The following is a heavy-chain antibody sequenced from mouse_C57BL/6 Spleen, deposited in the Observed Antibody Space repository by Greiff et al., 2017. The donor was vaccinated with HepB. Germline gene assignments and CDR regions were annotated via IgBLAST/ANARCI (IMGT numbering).Heavy chain of an antibody. D-gene: IGHD2-4*01. CDR2: ISDGGSYT. Sequence: EVKVEESGGGLVKPGGSLKLSCAASGFTFSSYAMSWVRQTPEKRLEWVATISDGGSYTYYPDNVKGRFTISRDNAKNNPYLQMSQLKSEDTAMYYCARDDDYDVMDYWGQGTSVTVSS. V-gene: IGHV5-4*01. CDR1: GFTFSSYA. J-gene: IGHJ4*01. CDR3: ARDDDYDVMDY.